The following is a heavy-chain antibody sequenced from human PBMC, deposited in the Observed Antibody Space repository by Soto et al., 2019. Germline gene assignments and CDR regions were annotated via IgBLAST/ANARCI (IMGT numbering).Heavy chain of an antibody. Sequence: SETLSLTCTVSGGSISSYYWSWIRQPPGKGLEWIGYIYYSGSTNYNPSLKSRVTISVDTSKNQFSLKLSSVTAADTAVYYCARSLGEFVSDPWGQGTLVTVSS. D-gene: IGHD3-16*01. CDR1: GGSISSYY. CDR2: IYYSGST. CDR3: ARSLGEFVSDP. V-gene: IGHV4-59*01. J-gene: IGHJ5*02.